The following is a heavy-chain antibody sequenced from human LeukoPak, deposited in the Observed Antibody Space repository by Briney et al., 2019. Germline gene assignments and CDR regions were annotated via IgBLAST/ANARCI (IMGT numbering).Heavy chain of an antibody. CDR1: GFTCNTYD. CDR2: ISYDGRIK. Sequence: GRSLRLSCAASGFTCNTYDMHWVRQAPGKGLEWVAVISYDGRIKYYADSVKGRFTISRDNSKNTLNLQMNSLGAEDTALYYCATEYYDFSTGKYWGGYDYWGQGTLVIVSS. D-gene: IGHD3-3*01. CDR3: ATEYYDFSTGKYWGGYDY. J-gene: IGHJ4*02. V-gene: IGHV3-30*04.